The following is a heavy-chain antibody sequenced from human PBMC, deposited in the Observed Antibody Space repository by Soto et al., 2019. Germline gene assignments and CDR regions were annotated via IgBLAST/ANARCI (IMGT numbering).Heavy chain of an antibody. Sequence: DVQLVESGGGLVQPGRSRRLSCTGSGFIFGDYAMSWFRQAPGKGLEWVGFIRSKAYGGTTEYAASVKGRFTISRDDSERIAYVQMNSLKIEDTAVYYCSARRSSLNLRRGVIIGDYYYNGMDVWGQGTAVTVSS. CDR3: SARRSSLNLRRGVIIGDYYYNGMDV. CDR2: IRSKAYGGTT. D-gene: IGHD3-10*01. CDR1: GFIFGDYA. V-gene: IGHV3-49*03. J-gene: IGHJ6*02.